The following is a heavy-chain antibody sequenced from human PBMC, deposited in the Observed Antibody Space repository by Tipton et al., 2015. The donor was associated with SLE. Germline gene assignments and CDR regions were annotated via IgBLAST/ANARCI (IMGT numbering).Heavy chain of an antibody. Sequence: TLSLTCTVSGGSISSYYWSWIRQPPGKGLEWIGYIYYSGSTNYNPSLKSRVTISVDTSKNQFSLKLSSVTAADTAVYYCARLDGSGWDAFDIWGQGTMVTVSS. CDR2: IYYSGST. V-gene: IGHV4-59*08. D-gene: IGHD3-10*01. CDR1: GGSISSYY. J-gene: IGHJ3*02. CDR3: ARLDGSGWDAFDI.